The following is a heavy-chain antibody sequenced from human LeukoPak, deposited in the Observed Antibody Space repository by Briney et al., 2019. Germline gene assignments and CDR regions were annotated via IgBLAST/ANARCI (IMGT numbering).Heavy chain of an antibody. CDR2: INPNSGGT. D-gene: IGHD1-7*01. Sequence: GASVKVSCKASGYTFTSYYMHWVRQAPGQGLEWMGWINPNSGGTNYAQKFQGWVTMTRDTSISTAYMELSRLRSDDTAVYYCARALNWNYRRAFDYWGQGTLVTVSS. CDR3: ARALNWNYRRAFDY. CDR1: GYTFTSYY. J-gene: IGHJ4*02. V-gene: IGHV1-2*04.